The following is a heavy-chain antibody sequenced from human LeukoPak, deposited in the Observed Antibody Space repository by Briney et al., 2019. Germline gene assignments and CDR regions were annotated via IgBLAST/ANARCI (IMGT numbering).Heavy chain of an antibody. D-gene: IGHD3-22*01. CDR3: ARVSVGDYYDSSGDY. Sequence: ASVKVSCKASGYTLTGYYMHWVRQAPGQGLEWMGRINPNSGGTNYAQKFQGRVTMTRDTSISTAYMELSRLRSDDTAVYYCARVSVGDYYDSSGDYWGQGTLVTVSS. CDR1: GYTLTGYY. CDR2: INPNSGGT. J-gene: IGHJ4*02. V-gene: IGHV1-2*06.